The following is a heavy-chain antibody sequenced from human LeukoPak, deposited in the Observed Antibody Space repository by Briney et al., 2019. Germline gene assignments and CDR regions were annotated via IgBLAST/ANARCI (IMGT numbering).Heavy chain of an antibody. CDR2: INHSGST. V-gene: IGHV4-34*01. CDR1: GFTFSNTW. D-gene: IGHD2-2*01. J-gene: IGHJ4*02. Sequence: GSLRLSCAASGFTFSNTWMSWIRQPPGKGLEWIGEINHSGSTNYNPSLKSRVTISVDTSKNQFSLKLSSVTAADTAVYYCARADGYCSSTSCPGYSYNFDYWGQGTLVTVSS. CDR3: ARADGYCSSTSCPGYSYNFDY.